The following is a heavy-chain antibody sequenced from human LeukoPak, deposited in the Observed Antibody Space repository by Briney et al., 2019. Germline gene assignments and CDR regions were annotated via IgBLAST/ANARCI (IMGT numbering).Heavy chain of an antibody. D-gene: IGHD2/OR15-2a*01. CDR1: GNYW. CDR3: VSFYEAY. Sequence: GGSLRLSCAASGNYWMHWVRQAPGKGLVWVSHINSDGSWTSYAGSVKGRFTISKDNAKNTVYLQMNNLRAEDTAVYYCVSFYEAYWGRGTLVTVSS. J-gene: IGHJ4*02. CDR2: INSDGSWT. V-gene: IGHV3-74*01.